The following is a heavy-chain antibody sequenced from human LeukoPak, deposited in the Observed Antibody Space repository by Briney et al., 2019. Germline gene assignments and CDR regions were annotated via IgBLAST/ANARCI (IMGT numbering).Heavy chain of an antibody. CDR1: GGSISSYY. D-gene: IGHD2-2*01. CDR3: ARDKVGFDY. CDR2: IFYSGNT. J-gene: IGHJ4*02. Sequence: SESLSLTCTVSGGSISSYYRSWVRQPPGKGLEWIGYIFYSGNTNYNPSLKSLVTISVDKSKNQFSLKLSSVTAADTAVYYGARDKVGFDYWGQGTLVTVSS. V-gene: IGHV4-59*12.